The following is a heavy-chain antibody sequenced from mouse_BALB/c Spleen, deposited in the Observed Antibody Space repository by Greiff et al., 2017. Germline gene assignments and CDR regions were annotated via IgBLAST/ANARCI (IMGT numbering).Heavy chain of an antibody. J-gene: IGHJ3*01. Sequence: VQLKQSGPELVKPGASVKIPCKASGYTFTDYNMDWVKQSHGKSLEWIGDINPDNGGTIYNQKFMGKATLTVDKSSSTAYMELRSLTSEDTAVYYCARDYYGSSQAWFAYWGQGTLVTVSA. V-gene: IGHV1-18*01. CDR1: GYTFTDYN. D-gene: IGHD1-1*01. CDR2: INPDNGGT. CDR3: ARDYYGSSQAWFAY.